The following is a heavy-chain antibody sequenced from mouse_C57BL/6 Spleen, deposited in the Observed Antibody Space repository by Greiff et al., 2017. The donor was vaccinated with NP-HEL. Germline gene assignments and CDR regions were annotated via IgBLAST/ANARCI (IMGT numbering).Heavy chain of an antibody. CDR3: ARDRDYYGSSYDAMDY. Sequence: DVQLVESGGGLVKPGGSLKLSCAASGFTFSSYAMSWVRQTPEKRLEWVATISDGGSYTYYPDNVKGRFTISRDNAKNNLYLQMSHLKSEDTAMYYCARDRDYYGSSYDAMDYWGQGTSVTVSS. V-gene: IGHV5-4*01. CDR1: GFTFSSYA. J-gene: IGHJ4*01. D-gene: IGHD1-1*01. CDR2: ISDGGSYT.